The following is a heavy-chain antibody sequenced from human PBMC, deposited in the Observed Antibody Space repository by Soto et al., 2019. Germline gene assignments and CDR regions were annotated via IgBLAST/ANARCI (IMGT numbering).Heavy chain of an antibody. CDR2: ICYSGSS. Sequence: SETLSLTCSVSGGSISSRSYSLGWIRQPPGKGLEWIVTICYSGSSNYDPSLKSRVTISVDTSKNQFSLKLSSVTAADTAVYYCARDRSTGAADYCFDYWGQGTLVTVSS. CDR3: ARDRSTGAADYCFDY. CDR1: GGSISSRSYS. V-gene: IGHV4-39*02. D-gene: IGHD6-13*01. J-gene: IGHJ4*02.